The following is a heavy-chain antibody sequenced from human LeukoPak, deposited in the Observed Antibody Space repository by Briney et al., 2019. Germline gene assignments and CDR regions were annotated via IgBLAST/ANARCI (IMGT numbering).Heavy chain of an antibody. CDR1: GGTFSSYA. CDR2: IIPIFGTA. Sequence: VASVKVSCKAPGGTFSSYAISWVRQAPGQGLEWMGRIIPIFGTANYAQKFQGRVTITTGESTSTAYMELSSLRSEDTAVYYCARDLEVDYGGNSVFYYWGQGTLVTVSS. CDR3: ARDLEVDYGGNSVFYY. J-gene: IGHJ4*02. D-gene: IGHD4-23*01. V-gene: IGHV1-69*05.